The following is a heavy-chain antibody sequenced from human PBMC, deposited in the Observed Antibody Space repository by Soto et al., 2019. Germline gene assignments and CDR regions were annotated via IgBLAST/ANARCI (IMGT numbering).Heavy chain of an antibody. V-gene: IGHV1-69*01. CDR1: GGTFSSYA. J-gene: IGHJ6*02. Sequence: QVQLVQSGAEVKKPGSSVKVSCKASGGTFSSYAISWVRQAPGQGLEWMGGIIPIFGTANYAQKFQGRVTITADDSTSTAYMELSSLRSEDTAVYYCARSGIAAAENYYYGMDVWGQGTTVTVSS. D-gene: IGHD6-13*01. CDR3: ARSGIAAAENYYYGMDV. CDR2: IIPIFGTA.